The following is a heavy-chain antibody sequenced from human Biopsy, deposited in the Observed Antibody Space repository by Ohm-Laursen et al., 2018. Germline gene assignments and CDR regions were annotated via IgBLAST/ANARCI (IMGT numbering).Heavy chain of an antibody. CDR2: ISQAGTT. Sequence: SETLSLTCAVFGKTFSDYQWSWIRQPPGKGLEWIGQISQAGTTNYNPSLKSRVSISADASKYEFSLRLTSVTAADTAVYLCGNEVHGRDYWGLGAQVTVSS. J-gene: IGHJ4*02. V-gene: IGHV4-34*08. CDR1: GKTFSDYQ. D-gene: IGHD2-15*01. CDR3: GNEVHGRDY.